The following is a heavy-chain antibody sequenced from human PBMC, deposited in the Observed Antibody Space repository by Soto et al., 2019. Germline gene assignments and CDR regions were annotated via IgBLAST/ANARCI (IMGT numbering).Heavy chain of an antibody. CDR3: ARDYREYYYGSGSYRGYYGMDV. J-gene: IGHJ6*02. CDR1: GGTFSSYA. Sequence: VKFSCKASGGTFSSYAISWVRQAPGQGLEWMGGIIPIFGTANYAQKFQGRVTITADESTSTAYMELSSLRSEDTAVYYCARDYREYYYGSGSYRGYYGMDVWGQGTTVTVSS. V-gene: IGHV1-69*13. D-gene: IGHD3-10*01. CDR2: IIPIFGTA.